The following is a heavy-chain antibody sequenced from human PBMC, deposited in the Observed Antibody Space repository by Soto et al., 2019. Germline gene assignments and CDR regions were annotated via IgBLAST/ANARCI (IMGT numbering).Heavy chain of an antibody. J-gene: IGHJ4*02. V-gene: IGHV4-59*01. CDR1: GGSISSYY. CDR3: ARGSQYSSGWGLFDY. D-gene: IGHD6-19*01. CDR2: IYYSGST. Sequence: SETLSLTCTVSGGSISSYYWSWIRQPPGKGLEWIGYIYYSGSTNYNPSLKSRVTISVDTSKNQFSLKLSSVTAADTAVYYCARGSQYSSGWGLFDYWGQGTLVTVSS.